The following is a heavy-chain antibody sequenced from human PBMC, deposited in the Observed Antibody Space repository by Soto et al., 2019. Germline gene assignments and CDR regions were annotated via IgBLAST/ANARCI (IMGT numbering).Heavy chain of an antibody. Sequence: QVQLVQSGAEVKKPGASVKFSCKASGYTFTGYYMHWVRQAPGQGLEWMGWINPNRGGTNYAQKFQGRVTMTRDTSISTAYMELSRLRSDDTAVYYCARDAYYDSSGYVGVDGGFDYWGQGTLVTVSS. D-gene: IGHD3-22*01. CDR2: INPNRGGT. J-gene: IGHJ4*02. CDR1: GYTFTGYY. V-gene: IGHV1-2*02. CDR3: ARDAYYDSSGYVGVDGGFDY.